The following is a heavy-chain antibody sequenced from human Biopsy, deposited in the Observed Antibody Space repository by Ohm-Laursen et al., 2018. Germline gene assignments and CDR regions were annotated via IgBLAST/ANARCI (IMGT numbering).Heavy chain of an antibody. D-gene: IGHD2/OR15-2a*01. CDR2: IYYSGST. CDR1: GGSISSDY. CDR3: ARATNSTGWPYYYFYGMDV. V-gene: IGHV4-59*01. Sequence: GTLSFTCTVFGGSISSDYWSWIRQTPGTGLEWIGYIYYSGSTNYNPSLKSRVTISVDTSKNQFSLRLNSVTAADTAVYYCARATNSTGWPYYYFYGMDVWGQGTTVTVSS. J-gene: IGHJ6*02.